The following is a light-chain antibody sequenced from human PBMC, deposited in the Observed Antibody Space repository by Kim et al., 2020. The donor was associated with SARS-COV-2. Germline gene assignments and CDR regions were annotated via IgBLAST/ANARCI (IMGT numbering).Light chain of an antibody. J-gene: IGKJ2*01. CDR1: QSVSSRH. V-gene: IGKV3-20*01. Sequence: IVLTQSPGTLSLSPGEGATLSCRAGQSVSSRHLAWYQQKPGQAPRLLIYGASGRATGIPDRFSGSGSGTDFTLTISRLEPEDFAVYYCQHYGTSPPYTFGQGTKLEIK. CDR3: QHYGTSPPYT. CDR2: GAS.